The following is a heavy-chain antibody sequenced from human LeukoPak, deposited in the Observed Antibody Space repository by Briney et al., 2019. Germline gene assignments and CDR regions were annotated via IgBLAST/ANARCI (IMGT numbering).Heavy chain of an antibody. D-gene: IGHD2-21*02. Sequence: GASVKVSCKASGYTFTSYDINWVRQATGQGLEWMGWMNPNSGNTGYAQKFQGRVTITRNTSISTAYMELSSLRSEDTAVYYCARAADYAYCGGDCYSFDYWGQGTLVTVSS. CDR1: GYTFTSYD. CDR3: ARAADYAYCGGDCYSFDY. V-gene: IGHV1-8*03. J-gene: IGHJ4*02. CDR2: MNPNSGNT.